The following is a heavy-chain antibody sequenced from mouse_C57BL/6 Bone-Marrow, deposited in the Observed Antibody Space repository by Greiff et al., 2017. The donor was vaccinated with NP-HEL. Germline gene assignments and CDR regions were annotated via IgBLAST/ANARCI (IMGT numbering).Heavy chain of an antibody. CDR3: ARRVGGYSAWLAY. J-gene: IGHJ3*01. D-gene: IGHD2-3*01. Sequence: EVQLVESGGDLVKPGGSLQLSCAASGFTFSSYGMSWVRQTPDKRLEWVATISSGGSYTYYPDSVKGRFTISRDNAKNTLYLQMSSLKSEDTAMYYCARRVGGYSAWLAYWGQGTLVTVSA. V-gene: IGHV5-6*01. CDR1: GFTFSSYG. CDR2: ISSGGSYT.